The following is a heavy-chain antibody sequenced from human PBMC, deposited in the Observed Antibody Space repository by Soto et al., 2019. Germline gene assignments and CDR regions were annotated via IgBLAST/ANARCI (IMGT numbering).Heavy chain of an antibody. CDR1: GFIFSEST. J-gene: IGHJ4*02. D-gene: IGHD2-15*01. CDR3: VKQAHGLDGVAFDY. V-gene: IGHV3-64D*06. Sequence: GSLRLSCSASGFIFSESTMYWVRQVPGKGLEAISAVSTSGRSTYYADSVKDRFTISRDNSKNTLFLQMGSLRPEDTAIYYCVKQAHGLDGVAFDYWGQGTQVTVSS. CDR2: VSTSGRST.